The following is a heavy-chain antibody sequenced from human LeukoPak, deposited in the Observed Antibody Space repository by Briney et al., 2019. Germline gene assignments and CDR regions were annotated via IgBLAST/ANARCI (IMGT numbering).Heavy chain of an antibody. Sequence: GESLKISCKGSGYSFTSYWIGWVRQIPGKGLEWMGIIYPGDSDTRYSPSSPGQVTIPADKSISTAYLQWRRLKASDTALYYCARMVVIAAAGFCDYWGQGTLVTVSS. CDR2: IYPGDSDT. V-gene: IGHV5-51*01. CDR1: GYSFTSYW. CDR3: ARMVVIAAAGFCDY. D-gene: IGHD6-13*01. J-gene: IGHJ4*02.